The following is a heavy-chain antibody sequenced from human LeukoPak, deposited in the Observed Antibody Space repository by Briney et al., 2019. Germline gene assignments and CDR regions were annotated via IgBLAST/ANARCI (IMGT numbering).Heavy chain of an antibody. Sequence: ASVKVSCKASGGTFSSYAISWVRQAPGQGLEWMGGIIPIFGTANYAQKFQGRVTITADESTSTAYMELSSLRSEDTAVYYCARAQYYYGSGDLTDYYYGMDVWGQGTTVTVSS. CDR1: GGTFSSYA. CDR2: IIPIFGTA. J-gene: IGHJ6*02. V-gene: IGHV1-69*13. D-gene: IGHD3-10*01. CDR3: ARAQYYYGSGDLTDYYYGMDV.